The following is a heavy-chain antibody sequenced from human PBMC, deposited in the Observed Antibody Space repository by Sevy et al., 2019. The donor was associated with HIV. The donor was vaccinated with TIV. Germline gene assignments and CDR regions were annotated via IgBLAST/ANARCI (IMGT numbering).Heavy chain of an antibody. CDR3: ARGPPLGMIVVVITPYNWFDP. Sequence: SETLSLTCTVSGGSISSGDYYWSWIRQPPGKGLEWIGYIYYSGSTYYNPSLKSRVTISVDTSKNQFSLKLSSVTAADTAVYYCARGPPLGMIVVVITPYNWFDPWGQGTLVTVSS. CDR1: GGSISSGDYY. V-gene: IGHV4-30-4*01. CDR2: IYYSGST. D-gene: IGHD3-22*01. J-gene: IGHJ5*02.